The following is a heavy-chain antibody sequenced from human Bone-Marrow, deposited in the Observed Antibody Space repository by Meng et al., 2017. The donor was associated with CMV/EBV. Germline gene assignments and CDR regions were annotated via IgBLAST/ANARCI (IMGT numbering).Heavy chain of an antibody. CDR3: ARDNRVDHPVLEWFFV. CDR1: GYTFTSYG. D-gene: IGHD3-3*01. V-gene: IGHV1-46*01. J-gene: IGHJ1*01. Sequence: ASVKVSCKASGYTFTSYGISWVRQAPGQGLEWMGIINPSGGSTSYAQKFQGRVTMTRDTSTSTVYMELSSLRSEDTAVYYCARDNRVDHPVLEWFFVWGQGTLVTVSS. CDR2: INPSGGST.